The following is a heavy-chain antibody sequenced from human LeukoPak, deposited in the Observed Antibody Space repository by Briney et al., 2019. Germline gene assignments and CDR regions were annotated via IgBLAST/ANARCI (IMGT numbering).Heavy chain of an antibody. CDR3: ARGAKWAYYFDY. V-gene: IGHV3-74*01. CDR1: GFTFSGYA. J-gene: IGHJ4*02. Sequence: GRSLRLSCAASGFTFSGYAMHWVRQAPGKGLEWVSRINGDESSTNYADSVKGRFTISRDNAKDTLYLHMNSLTAEDTAVYYCARGAKWAYYFDYWGQGTLVTVSS. D-gene: IGHD1-26*01. CDR2: INGDESST.